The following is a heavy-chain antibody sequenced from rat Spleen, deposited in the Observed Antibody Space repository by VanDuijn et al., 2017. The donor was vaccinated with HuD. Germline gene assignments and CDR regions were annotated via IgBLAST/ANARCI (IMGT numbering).Heavy chain of an antibody. CDR3: ASSGDY. CDR2: ISPSSGSI. CDR1: GFTFSNYD. V-gene: IGHV5-19*01. Sequence: EVQLVESGGGLVQPGRSLRLSCAASGFTFSNYDMAWVRQAPTKGLEWVASISPSSGSIYYRDSVKGRFTISRDNAKSTLYLQMDSLRSEDTATYYCASSGDYWGQGVMVTVSS. J-gene: IGHJ2*01. D-gene: IGHD3-2*01.